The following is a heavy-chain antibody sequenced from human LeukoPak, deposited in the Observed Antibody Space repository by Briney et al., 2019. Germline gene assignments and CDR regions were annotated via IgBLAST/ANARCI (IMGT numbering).Heavy chain of an antibody. D-gene: IGHD3-22*01. CDR1: GGSISSGGYS. V-gene: IGHV4-30-2*01. J-gene: IGHJ2*01. Sequence: SQTLSLTCAVSGGSISSGGYSWSWIRQPPGKGLEWIGYNYHSGSTYYNPSLKSRVTISVDRSKNQFSLKLSSVTAADTAVYYCARGGEYYDSSGYYSEYFDLWGRGTLVTVSS. CDR2: NYHSGST. CDR3: ARGGEYYDSSGYYSEYFDL.